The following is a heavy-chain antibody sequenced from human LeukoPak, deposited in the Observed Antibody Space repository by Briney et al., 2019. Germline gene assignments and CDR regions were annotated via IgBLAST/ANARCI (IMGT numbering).Heavy chain of an antibody. V-gene: IGHV4-31*03. Sequence: SQTLSLTCTVSGGSISSGGYYWSWIRQHPGKGLEWIGYIYYSGSTDYNPSLKSRVTISVDTSKNQFSLKLSSVTAADTAVYYCARVTRGVTMVRGVISYYGMDVWGKGTTVTVSS. CDR1: GGSISSGGYY. CDR2: IYYSGST. D-gene: IGHD3-10*01. CDR3: ARVTRGVTMVRGVISYYGMDV. J-gene: IGHJ6*04.